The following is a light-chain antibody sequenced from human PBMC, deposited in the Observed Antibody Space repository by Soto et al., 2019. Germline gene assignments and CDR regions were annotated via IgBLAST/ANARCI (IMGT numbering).Light chain of an antibody. CDR2: DIS. CDR3: QQYHDAPLT. CDR1: QSVSSY. J-gene: IGKJ4*02. Sequence: ILMTQSPSTLSVSLGDRATLSCRASQSVSSYLAWYQQKPGKAPSLLIYDISTGDTGIPTRFSGSGSGTDFTLTISSLQPEDIAVYYCQQYHDAPLTFGRGTKVEIK. V-gene: IGKV3D-15*01.